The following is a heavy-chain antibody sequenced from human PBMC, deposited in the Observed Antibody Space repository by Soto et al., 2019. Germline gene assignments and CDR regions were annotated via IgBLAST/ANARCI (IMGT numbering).Heavy chain of an antibody. Sequence: GGSLRLSCAASGFTFSSYAMSWVRQAPGKGLEWVSAISGSGGSTYYADSVKGRFTISRDNSKNTLYLQMNSLRAEDTAVYYCAKGSTGSSGWSPVENYYMDVWGKGTTVTVSS. CDR3: AKGSTGSSGWSPVENYYMDV. CDR1: GFTFSSYA. J-gene: IGHJ6*03. D-gene: IGHD6-19*01. CDR2: ISGSGGST. V-gene: IGHV3-23*01.